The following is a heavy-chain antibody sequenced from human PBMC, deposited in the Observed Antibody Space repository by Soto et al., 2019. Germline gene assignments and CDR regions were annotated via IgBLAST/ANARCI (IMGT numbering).Heavy chain of an antibody. D-gene: IGHD3-3*01. CDR3: ARDLGDFWLEYYFDY. CDR2: INSDGSST. J-gene: IGHJ4*02. V-gene: IGHV3-74*01. CDR1: GFTFSSYW. Sequence: GGSLRLSCAASGFTFSSYWMHWVRQAPGKGLVWVSRINSDGSSTSYADSVKGRFTISRDNAKNTLYLQMNSLRAEDTAVYYCARDLGDFWLEYYFDYWGQGTLVTVSS.